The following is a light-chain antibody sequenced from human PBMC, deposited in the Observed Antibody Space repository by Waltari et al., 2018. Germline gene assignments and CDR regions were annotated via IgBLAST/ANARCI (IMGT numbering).Light chain of an antibody. CDR2: VDI. CDR1: GSF. CDR3: SSFVGGTTYLL. J-gene: IGLJ2*01. V-gene: IGLV2-23*01. Sequence: QSALTQPASVSGSPGRSITISCIGGGSFVSWYQQHPGKAPKLMIYVDIRRPAGVSNRFSASKSDNTASLTISGLHADDEAVYYCSSFVGGTTYLLIGGGTRLTVL.